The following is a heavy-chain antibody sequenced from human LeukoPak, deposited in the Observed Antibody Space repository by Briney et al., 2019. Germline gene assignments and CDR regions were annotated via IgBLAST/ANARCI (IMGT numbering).Heavy chain of an antibody. CDR1: GGSFSGYY. Sequence: SETLSLTCAVYGGSFSGYYWSWIRQPPGKGLEWIGEINHSGSTNYNPSLKSRVTISVDTPKNQFSLKLSSVTAADTAVYYCARGLVGSEADILTGYYRYFDYWGQGTLVTVSS. CDR3: ARGLVGSEADILTGYYRYFDY. CDR2: INHSGST. V-gene: IGHV4-34*01. J-gene: IGHJ4*02. D-gene: IGHD3-9*01.